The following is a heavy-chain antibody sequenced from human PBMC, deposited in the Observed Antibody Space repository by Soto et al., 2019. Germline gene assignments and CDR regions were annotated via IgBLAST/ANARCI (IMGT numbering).Heavy chain of an antibody. Sequence: EVQLLESGGGLVQPGGSLRLSCAASGFTFSSYAMSWVRQAPGKGLEWVSAISGSGGSTYYADSVKGRFTISSDNSKNTLYLQMNSLRAEDTAVYYCAKNPYDSSGYPYYFDYWGQGTLVTVSS. D-gene: IGHD3-22*01. J-gene: IGHJ4*02. CDR3: AKNPYDSSGYPYYFDY. CDR1: GFTFSSYA. CDR2: ISGSGGST. V-gene: IGHV3-23*01.